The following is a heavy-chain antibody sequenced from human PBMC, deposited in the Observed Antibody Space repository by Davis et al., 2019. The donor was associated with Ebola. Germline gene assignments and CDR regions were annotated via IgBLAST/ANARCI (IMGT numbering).Heavy chain of an antibody. V-gene: IGHV3-21*01. D-gene: IGHD4-23*01. J-gene: IGHJ6*02. Sequence: GESLKISCVASGFSVSSCAMNWVRQAPGKGLEWVSSISSSSSYIYYADSVKGRFTISRDNAKNSLYLQMNSLRAEDTAVYYCAKDLSVDQTPVYYYYYGMDVWGQGTTVTVSS. CDR1: GFSVSSCA. CDR2: ISSSSSYI. CDR3: AKDLSVDQTPVYYYYYGMDV.